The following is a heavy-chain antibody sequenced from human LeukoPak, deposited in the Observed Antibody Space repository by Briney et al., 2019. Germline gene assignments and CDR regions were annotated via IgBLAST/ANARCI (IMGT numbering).Heavy chain of an antibody. V-gene: IGHV4-61*01. J-gene: IGHJ4*02. CDR2: IYYTGST. CDR3: AGAPNTAYFDF. Sequence: SETLSLTCTVSGGSVSSGTYYWTWIRQSPGKGLEWIGYIYYTGSTEYNPSLKSRVSISVDPFKNQFSRELSAVIAADTAMYYCAGAPNTAYFDFWGQGTQATVSS. CDR1: GGSVSSGTYY.